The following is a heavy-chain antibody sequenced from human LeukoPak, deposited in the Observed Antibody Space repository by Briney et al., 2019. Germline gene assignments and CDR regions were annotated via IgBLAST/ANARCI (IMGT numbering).Heavy chain of an antibody. J-gene: IGHJ4*02. Sequence: GGSLRLSCAASGFTFSSYAMSWVRQAPGKGLEWVSAISGSGGSTYYADSVKGRFTISRDNSKNTLYLQMNSLRADDTAVYYCARDAGGWDWSTTNKFDFWGQGTLVTVSS. CDR1: GFTFSSYA. V-gene: IGHV3-23*01. CDR3: ARDAGGWDWSTTNKFDF. D-gene: IGHD3/OR15-3a*01. CDR2: ISGSGGST.